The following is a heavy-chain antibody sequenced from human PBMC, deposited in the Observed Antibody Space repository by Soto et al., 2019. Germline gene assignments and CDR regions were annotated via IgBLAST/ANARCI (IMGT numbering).Heavy chain of an antibody. V-gene: IGHV3-23*01. D-gene: IGHD3-10*01. CDR3: AKDLRHYGSGTYYDY. CDR1: GFTFSSYA. Sequence: GGSLRLSCAASGFTFSSYAMSWVRQAPGKGLEWVSAISGSGGSTYYADSVKGRSTISRDNSKNTLYLQMNSLRAEETAVYYCAKDLRHYGSGTYYDYWGQGTLVTVSS. CDR2: ISGSGGST. J-gene: IGHJ4*02.